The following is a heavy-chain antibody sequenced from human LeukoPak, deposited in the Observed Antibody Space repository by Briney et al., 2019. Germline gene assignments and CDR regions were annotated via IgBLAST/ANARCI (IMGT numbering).Heavy chain of an antibody. D-gene: IGHD6-13*01. CDR3: TRDRGSSWYGYYYYYYMDV. Sequence: PGGSLRLSCAASGFTFSSYAMSWVRQAPGKGLEWVAFIRSNAYGGTTEYAASVKGRFTISRDDSKSIAYLQMNSLKTEDTAVYYCTRDRGSSWYGYYYYYYMDVWGKGTTVTISS. CDR2: IRSNAYGGTT. V-gene: IGHV3-49*04. J-gene: IGHJ6*03. CDR1: GFTFSSYA.